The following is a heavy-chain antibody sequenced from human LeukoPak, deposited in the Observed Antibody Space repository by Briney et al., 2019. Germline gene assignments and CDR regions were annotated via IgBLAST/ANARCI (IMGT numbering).Heavy chain of an antibody. CDR2: INHSGST. D-gene: IGHD6-13*01. V-gene: IGHV4-34*01. J-gene: IGHJ4*02. CDR3: ARGLTAAEN. Sequence: PSETLSLTCAVYGRSFSGCYWSWIRQPPGKGLEWIGEINHSGSTNYNRSLKSRVTISVDTSKNQFSLKLSSVTAADTAVYYCARGLTAAENWGQGTLVTVSS. CDR1: GRSFSGCY.